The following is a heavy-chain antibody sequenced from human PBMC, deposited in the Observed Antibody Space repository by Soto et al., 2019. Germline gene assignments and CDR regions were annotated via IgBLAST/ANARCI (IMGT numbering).Heavy chain of an antibody. Sequence: SETLSLTCAVSGGSISSSSWWSWVRQPPGKGLEWIGEIYHSGSTNYNPSLKSRVTISVDKSKNQFFLKLSSVTAADTAVYYCARERYYDTSGSFDYWGQGTLVTVSS. CDR1: GGSISSSSW. V-gene: IGHV4-4*02. D-gene: IGHD3-22*01. CDR3: ARERYYDTSGSFDY. J-gene: IGHJ4*02. CDR2: IYHSGST.